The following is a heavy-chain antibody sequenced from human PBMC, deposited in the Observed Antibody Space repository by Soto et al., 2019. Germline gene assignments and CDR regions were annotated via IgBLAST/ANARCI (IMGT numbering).Heavy chain of an antibody. CDR2: IYYSGST. Sequence: SETLSLTCTVSGGSISSGGYYWSWIRQHPGKGLEWIGYIYYSGSTYYNPSLKSRVTVSVDTSKNQFSLQLNSVTPEDTAVYYCARGYSSSSKGFDYWGQGTLVTVSS. V-gene: IGHV4-31*03. CDR3: ARGYSSSSKGFDY. J-gene: IGHJ4*02. D-gene: IGHD6-6*01. CDR1: GGSISSGGYY.